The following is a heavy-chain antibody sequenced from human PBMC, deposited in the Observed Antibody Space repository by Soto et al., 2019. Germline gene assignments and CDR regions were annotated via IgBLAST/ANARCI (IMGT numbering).Heavy chain of an antibody. V-gene: IGHV1-69*01. Sequence: QVQLVQSGAEVKKPGSSVKVSCKASGGTFSSYAISWVRQDPGQGLEWMGGIIPIFGTANYAQKFQGRVTILADESTSTAYMELSSLRSEDTAVYYCARDGFAYCGGDCYRPYEGVWGQGTTVTVS. D-gene: IGHD2-21*02. CDR1: GGTFSSYA. CDR2: IIPIFGTA. J-gene: IGHJ6*02. CDR3: ARDGFAYCGGDCYRPYEGV.